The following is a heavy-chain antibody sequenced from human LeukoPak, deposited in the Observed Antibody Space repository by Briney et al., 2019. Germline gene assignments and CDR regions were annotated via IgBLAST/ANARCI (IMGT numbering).Heavy chain of an antibody. CDR3: ARIGCSGGSCYEDYYYYYGMDV. V-gene: IGHV3-33*01. Sequence: GGSLRLSCAASGFTFSSYGMHWVRQAPGKGLEWVAVIWYDGSNKYYADSVKGRFTISRDNSKNPLYLQMNSLRAGDTAVYYCARIGCSGGSCYEDYYYYYGMDVWGQGTTVTVSS. J-gene: IGHJ6*02. CDR2: IWYDGSNK. D-gene: IGHD2-15*01. CDR1: GFTFSSYG.